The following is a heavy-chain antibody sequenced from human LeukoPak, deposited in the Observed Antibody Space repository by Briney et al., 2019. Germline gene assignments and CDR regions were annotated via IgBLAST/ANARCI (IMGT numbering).Heavy chain of an antibody. Sequence: GGSLRLSCAASGFTFSSYAMSWVRQAPGKGLEWVSAISGSGGSTYYADSVKGRFTISRDNSKNSLYLQMNSLRAEDTAVYYCARGGPSGWYGGFDYWGQGTLVTVSS. J-gene: IGHJ4*02. CDR3: ARGGPSGWYGGFDY. CDR2: ISGSGGST. V-gene: IGHV3-23*01. D-gene: IGHD6-19*01. CDR1: GFTFSSYA.